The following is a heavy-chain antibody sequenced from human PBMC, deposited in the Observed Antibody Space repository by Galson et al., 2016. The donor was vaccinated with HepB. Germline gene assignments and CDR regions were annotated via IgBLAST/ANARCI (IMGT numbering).Heavy chain of an antibody. CDR2: ISYDGSNK. CDR1: RFTFKYSA. V-gene: IGHV3-30*04. J-gene: IGHJ6*02. D-gene: IGHD1-26*01. CDR3: AREDGGLLLGFGMDV. Sequence: SLRLSCATSRFTFKYSAMHWVRQAPGKGLEWVAVISYDGSNKYYADSVKGRFTIPRDNSKNTLYLQMNSLRAEDTAVYYCAREDGGLLLGFGMDVWGQGTTVTVSS.